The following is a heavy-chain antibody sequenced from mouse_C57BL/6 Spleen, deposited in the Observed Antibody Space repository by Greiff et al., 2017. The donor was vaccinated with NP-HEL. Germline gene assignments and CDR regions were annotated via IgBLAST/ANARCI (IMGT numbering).Heavy chain of an antibody. J-gene: IGHJ3*01. CDR1: GYTFTSYW. Sequence: QVHVKQPGAELVKPGASVKLSCKASGYTFTSYWMHWVKQRPGRGLEWIGRIDPNSGGTKYNEKFKRKATLTVDKPSSTAYMQLSSLTSEDSAVYYCASWYYYGSSYGFAYWGQGTLVTVSA. D-gene: IGHD1-1*01. CDR2: IDPNSGGT. V-gene: IGHV1-72*01. CDR3: ASWYYYGSSYGFAY.